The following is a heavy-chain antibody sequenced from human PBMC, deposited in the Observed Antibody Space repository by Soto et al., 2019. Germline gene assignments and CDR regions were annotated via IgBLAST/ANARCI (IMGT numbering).Heavy chain of an antibody. CDR1: GGSVSSGSYY. V-gene: IGHV4-61*01. CDR3: ASSYSSSSPYYYYYGMDV. D-gene: IGHD6-13*01. CDR2: IYYSGST. J-gene: IGHJ6*02. Sequence: QVQLQESGPGLVKPSETLSLTCTVSGGSVSSGSYYWSWIQQPPGKGLEWIGYIYYSGSTNYNPSLQSRVPISVDPSTNQFSLKLSAVTAADTAVYYCASSYSSSSPYYYYYGMDVWGQGTTVTVSS.